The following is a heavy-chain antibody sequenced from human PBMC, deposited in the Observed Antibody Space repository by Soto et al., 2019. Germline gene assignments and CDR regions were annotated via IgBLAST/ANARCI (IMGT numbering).Heavy chain of an antibody. CDR2: INSGRADT. CDR3: ARGYEGAFDA. CDR1: GYTFTNYA. D-gene: IGHD5-12*01. J-gene: IGHJ4*01. V-gene: IGHV1-3*01. Sequence: QIQLVQSGDEVKKPGASVKVSCKASGYTFTNYATHWVRQAPGQRLEWMGWINSGRADTKYSQNFQGRVTITRDTSANTAYMEVTSLRSEDTAVYYCARGYEGAFDAWGQGTLVTVSS.